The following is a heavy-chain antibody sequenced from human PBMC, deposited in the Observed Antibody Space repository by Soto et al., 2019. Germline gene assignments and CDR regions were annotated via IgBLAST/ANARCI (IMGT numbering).Heavy chain of an antibody. D-gene: IGHD3-3*01. CDR3: ARDSGDFWSGSLDY. CDR2: ISAYNGNT. V-gene: IGHV1-18*01. J-gene: IGHJ4*02. CDR1: GYTFTSYG. Sequence: ASVKVSCKASGYTFTSYGISWVRQAPGQGLEWMGWISAYNGNTNYAQKLQGRVTMTTDTSTSTAYMELRSLRSDDTAVYYCARDSGDFWSGSLDYWGQGTLVTVSS.